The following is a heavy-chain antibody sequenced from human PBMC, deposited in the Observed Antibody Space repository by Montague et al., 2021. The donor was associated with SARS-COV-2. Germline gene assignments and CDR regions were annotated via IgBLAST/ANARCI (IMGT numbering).Heavy chain of an antibody. V-gene: IGHV6-1*01. J-gene: IGHJ4*02. CDR1: GDSVSSNTAA. CDR2: TYYRSKWYN. Sequence: CAISGDSVSSNTAAWNWIRQSPSRGLEWLGRTYYRSKWYNDYAVSVRSRITISPDTSKNQFSLQLNFVTPEDTAVYYCTQERGPGRTTWHYFDYWGQGTLVTVSS. CDR3: TQERGPGRTTWHYFDY. D-gene: IGHD1-14*01.